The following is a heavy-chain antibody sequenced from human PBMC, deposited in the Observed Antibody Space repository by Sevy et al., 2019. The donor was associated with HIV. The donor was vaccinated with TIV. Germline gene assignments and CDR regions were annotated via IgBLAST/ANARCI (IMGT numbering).Heavy chain of an antibody. CDR1: GGTFSNYA. D-gene: IGHD3-9*01. CDR2: IIPIFGTT. CDR3: ARTPILVRTGATYLYFDN. V-gene: IGHV1-69*13. J-gene: IGHJ4*02. Sequence: ASVKVSCKTSGGTFSNYALSWARQAPGQGLEWMGGIIPIFGTTNFAQTFQGRVTITADVFTSTACMEVCSLRSADTAVYYCARTPILVRTGATYLYFDNWGQGTLVTVSS.